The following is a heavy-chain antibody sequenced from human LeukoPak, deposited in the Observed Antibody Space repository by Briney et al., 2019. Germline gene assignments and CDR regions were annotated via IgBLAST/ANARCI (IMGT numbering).Heavy chain of an antibody. J-gene: IGHJ5*02. D-gene: IGHD6-25*01. CDR3: ARGGDTSAWFDP. CDR2: IYHSGTT. CDR1: DDSISHYY. V-gene: IGHV4-59*01. Sequence: SETLSLTCTVSDDSISHYYWSWIWQHPGKGLEWIGYIYHSGTTKYNPSLKSRVTISIDTSKHQFSLKLTSVTAADTAMYYCARGGDTSAWFDPWGQGTLVAVSS.